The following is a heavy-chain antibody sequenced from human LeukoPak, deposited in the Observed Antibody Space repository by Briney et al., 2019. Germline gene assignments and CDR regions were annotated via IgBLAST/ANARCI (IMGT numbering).Heavy chain of an antibody. CDR3: ARAYNGYPDY. D-gene: IGHD5-18*01. CDR1: GFTFSYYS. Sequence: GGSLRLSCAASGFTFSYYSMSSIRQAPGKGLEWVSYIRISCNTIYYADSVKGRFTISRDNAKNSLYLQMNSLRAEDTAVYYCARAYNGYPDYWGQGTLVT. CDR2: IRISCNTI. V-gene: IGHV3-11*04. J-gene: IGHJ4*02.